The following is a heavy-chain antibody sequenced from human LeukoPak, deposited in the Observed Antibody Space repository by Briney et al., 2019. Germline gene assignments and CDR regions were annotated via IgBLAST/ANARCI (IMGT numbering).Heavy chain of an antibody. D-gene: IGHD3-10*01. J-gene: IGHJ4*02. CDR2: INPNSGGT. CDR1: GYTFTGYY. Sequence: ASVKVSCKASGYTFTGYYMHWVRQAPGQGLEWMGWINPNSGGTNYAQKFQGRVTMTRDTSISTAYMELSRLRSDGTAVYYCARDPSFRAYYFDYWGQGTLVTVSS. CDR3: ARDPSFRAYYFDY. V-gene: IGHV1-2*02.